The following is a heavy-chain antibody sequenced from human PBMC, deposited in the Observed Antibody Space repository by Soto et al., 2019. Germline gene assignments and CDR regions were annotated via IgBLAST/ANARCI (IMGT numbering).Heavy chain of an antibody. CDR2: ISGSGGST. D-gene: IGHD3-3*01. J-gene: IGHJ6*02. Sequence: GGSLRLSCAASGFTFSSYAMSWVRQAPGKGLEWVSAISGSGGSTYYADSVKGRFTIPRDNSKNTLYLQMNSLRAEDTAVYYCARRPQVTIFGVVINDYYYYYGMDVWGQGTTVTVS. V-gene: IGHV3-23*01. CDR1: GFTFSSYA. CDR3: ARRPQVTIFGVVINDYYYYYGMDV.